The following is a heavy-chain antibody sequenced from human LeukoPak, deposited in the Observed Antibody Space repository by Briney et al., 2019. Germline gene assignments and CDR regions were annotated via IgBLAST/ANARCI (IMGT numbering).Heavy chain of an antibody. D-gene: IGHD3-22*01. CDR2: IRGYNGNA. CDR1: GYTFTGYY. Sequence: ASVKVSCKASGYTFTGYYMHWVRQAPGQGLEWMGWIRGYNGNAKYAQKLQGRVTMTTDTSTSTAYMELRSLRSDDTAVYYCARHRLHRIYYDSSSFYHDAFDIWGRGTMVTVSS. CDR3: ARHRLHRIYYDSSSFYHDAFDI. J-gene: IGHJ3*02. V-gene: IGHV1-18*04.